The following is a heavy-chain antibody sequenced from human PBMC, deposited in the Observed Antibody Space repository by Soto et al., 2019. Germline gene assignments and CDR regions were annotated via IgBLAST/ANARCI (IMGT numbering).Heavy chain of an antibody. V-gene: IGHV3-66*01. CDR1: GFTVSSNY. CDR3: ARVNYGDSPGDYYYGMDV. D-gene: IGHD4-17*01. Sequence: EVQLVESGGGLVQPGGSLRLSCAASGFTVSSNYMSWVRQAPGKGLEWVSVIYSGGSTYYADSVKGRFTISRDNSKNTLYLQMNSLRAEDTAVYYCARVNYGDSPGDYYYGMDVWGQGTTVTVSS. J-gene: IGHJ6*02. CDR2: IYSGGST.